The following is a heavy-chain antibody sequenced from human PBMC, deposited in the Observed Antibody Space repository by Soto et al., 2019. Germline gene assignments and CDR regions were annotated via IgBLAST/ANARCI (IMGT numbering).Heavy chain of an antibody. Sequence: SQTLSLTCVISGDSVSSNSAAWNWIRQSPSRGLEWLGRTYYRSKWYNDYAVSVKSRITINPDTSKNQFSLQLNSVTPEDTAVYYCARDVVAGNYYYYYGMDVWGQGTTVTVSS. V-gene: IGHV6-1*01. CDR2: TYYRSKWYN. CDR1: GDSVSSNSAA. J-gene: IGHJ6*02. D-gene: IGHD6-19*01. CDR3: ARDVVAGNYYYYYGMDV.